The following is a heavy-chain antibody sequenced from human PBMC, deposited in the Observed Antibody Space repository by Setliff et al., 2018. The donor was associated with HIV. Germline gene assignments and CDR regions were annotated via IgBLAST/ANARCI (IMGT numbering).Heavy chain of an antibody. Sequence: RASVKVSCKASGGTFSRHAFSWVRQAPGQGLEWMGGIIPTFDTANYAQKFQGRVTITADKSTNTVYMELNSLRSEDTAMYHCARGVHSGGSGWYNWYFDLWGRGTLVTVSS. J-gene: IGHJ2*01. D-gene: IGHD6-19*01. CDR3: ARGVHSGGSGWYNWYFDL. CDR1: GGTFSRHA. CDR2: IIPTFDTA. V-gene: IGHV1-69*06.